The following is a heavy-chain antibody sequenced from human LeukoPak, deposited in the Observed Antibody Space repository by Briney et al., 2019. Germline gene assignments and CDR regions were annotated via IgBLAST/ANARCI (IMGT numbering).Heavy chain of an antibody. CDR2: INDDGSGT. CDR1: GFTFKNYW. D-gene: IGHD4-17*01. J-gene: IGHJ6*02. CDR3: AKDIRGMTTVTKYYYGMDV. Sequence: GGSLRLSCAASGFTFKNYWMHWVRQAPGKGPVWVSRINDDGSGTSYADSVKGRFTISRDDAKSTLYLQMNSLRAEDTALYYCAKDIRGMTTVTKYYYGMDVWGQGTTVTVSS. V-gene: IGHV3-74*01.